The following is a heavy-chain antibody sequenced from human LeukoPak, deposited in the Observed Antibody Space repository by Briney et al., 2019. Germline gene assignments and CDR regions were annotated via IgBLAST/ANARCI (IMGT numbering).Heavy chain of an antibody. V-gene: IGHV4-61*02. D-gene: IGHD2-2*01. CDR3: AREYCSSTSCYPNDWYFDL. CDR1: GGSISSGSYY. Sequence: SQTLSLTCTVSGGSISSGSYYWSWIRQPAGKGLEWIGRIYTSGSTNYNPSLKSRVTISVDTSKNQFSLKLSSATAADTAMYYCAREYCSSTSCYPNDWYFDLWGRGTLVTVSS. J-gene: IGHJ2*01. CDR2: IYTSGST.